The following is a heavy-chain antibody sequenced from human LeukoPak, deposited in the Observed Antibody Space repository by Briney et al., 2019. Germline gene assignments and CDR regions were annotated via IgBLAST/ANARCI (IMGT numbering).Heavy chain of an antibody. J-gene: IGHJ4*02. D-gene: IGHD6-13*01. CDR3: ARIPRYSSTRNYFDY. Sequence: PSETLSLTCAVYGGSFSGYYWSWVRQPPGKGLEWIGETNHSGSTNYNPSLKSRVTISVDTSKNQFSLKLSSVTAADTAVYYCARIPRYSSTRNYFDYWGQGTLVTVSS. CDR2: TNHSGST. CDR1: GGSFSGYY. V-gene: IGHV4-34*01.